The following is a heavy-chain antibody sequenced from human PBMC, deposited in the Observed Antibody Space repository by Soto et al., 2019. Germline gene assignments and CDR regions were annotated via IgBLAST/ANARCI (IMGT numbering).Heavy chain of an antibody. CDR1: GGTFSSYA. D-gene: IGHD3-22*01. V-gene: IGHV1-69*13. CDR3: AREGYYDSSCYYLRLYDYYYYCMDV. CDR2: IIPIFGTA. J-gene: IGHJ6*02. Sequence: SVKVSCKASGGTFSSYAISWVRQASGQGLEWMGGIIPIFGTANYAQKFQGRVTITADESTSTAYMELSSLRSEDTAVYYCAREGYYDSSCYYLRLYDYYYYCMDVWGQGTTVTVS.